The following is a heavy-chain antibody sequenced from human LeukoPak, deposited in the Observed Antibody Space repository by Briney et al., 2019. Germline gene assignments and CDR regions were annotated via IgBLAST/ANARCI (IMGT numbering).Heavy chain of an antibody. CDR1: GFTFSNYN. CDR3: ARDAEVGGYGSGSYRFVDY. V-gene: IGHV3-48*04. Sequence: PGGSLRLSCAASGFTFSNYNMNWVRQAPGKGLEWVSYISSSSNTIYYADSVKGRFTISRDNAKNSLYLQMNSLRAEDTAVYYCARDAEVGGYGSGSYRFVDYWGQGTLVTVSS. J-gene: IGHJ4*02. D-gene: IGHD3-10*01. CDR2: ISSSSNTI.